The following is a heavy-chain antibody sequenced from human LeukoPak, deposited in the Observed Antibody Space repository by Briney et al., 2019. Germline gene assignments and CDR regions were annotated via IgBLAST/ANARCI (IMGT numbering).Heavy chain of an antibody. Sequence: ASETLSLTCTVSGGSISSYYWSWIRQPAGKGLEWIGRIYTSGSTNYNPSLKSRVTISVDTSNNQFSLKLSSVTAADTAVYYCARAYHSSWYLNWSDPWGQGTLVTVSS. CDR3: ARAYHSSWYLNWSDP. CDR2: IYTSGST. J-gene: IGHJ5*02. D-gene: IGHD6-13*01. CDR1: GGSISSYY. V-gene: IGHV4-4*07.